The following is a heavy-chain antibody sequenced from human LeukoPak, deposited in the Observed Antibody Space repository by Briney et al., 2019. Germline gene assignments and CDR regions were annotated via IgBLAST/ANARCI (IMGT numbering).Heavy chain of an antibody. J-gene: IGHJ4*02. V-gene: IGHV5-51*01. Sequence: GESLKISCKGSGYSFTSYWSGWVRQMPGKGLEWMGIIYPGDSDTRYSPSFQGQVTISADKSISTAYLQWSSLKASDTAMYYCARRTTYGSGTQNFDYWGQGTLVTVSS. CDR3: ARRTTYGSGTQNFDY. D-gene: IGHD3-10*01. CDR1: GYSFTSYW. CDR2: IYPGDSDT.